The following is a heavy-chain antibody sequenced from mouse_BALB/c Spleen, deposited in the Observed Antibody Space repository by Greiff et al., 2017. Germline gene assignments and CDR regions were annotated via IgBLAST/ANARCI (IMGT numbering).Heavy chain of an antibody. V-gene: IGHV3-6*02. J-gene: IGHJ3*01. D-gene: IGHD2-4*01. CDR1: GYSITSGYY. Sequence: VQLQESGPGLVKPSQSLSLTCSVTGYSITSGYYWNWIRQFPGNKLEWMGYISYDGSNNYNPSLKNRISITRDTSKNQLFLKLNSVTTEDTATYYCARTYDYAWLAYWGQGTLVTVSA. CDR2: ISYDGSN. CDR3: ARTYDYAWLAY.